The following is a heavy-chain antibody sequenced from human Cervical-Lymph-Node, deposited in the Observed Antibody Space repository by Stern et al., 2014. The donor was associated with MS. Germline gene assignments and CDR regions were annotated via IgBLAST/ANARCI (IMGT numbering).Heavy chain of an antibody. CDR3: TREDCSGGSCRGMDV. Sequence: VQLVESGGDVVQPGRSLRLSCAASRFSISDYAMHWVRQAPGKGLEWVATISYDGSSKRYADSVKGRFTISRDNPKNTVHVQMNSLRAEDTAVYYCTREDCSGGSCRGMDVWGQGTTVTVSS. V-gene: IGHV3-30-3*01. D-gene: IGHD2-15*01. CDR2: ISYDGSSK. CDR1: RFSISDYA. J-gene: IGHJ6*02.